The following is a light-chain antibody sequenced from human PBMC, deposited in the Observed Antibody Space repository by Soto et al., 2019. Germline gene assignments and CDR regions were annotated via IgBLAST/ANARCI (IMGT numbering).Light chain of an antibody. Sequence: EMVLTQSPATLSLSPGERATLSCRASQSVSTSLDWYQQKPGQAPRLLIFASSNSATGIPARFSGSGSGTACTLTISSLEPDDFAVYYCQQRSTCPLTCGGGTKVEIK. CDR1: QSVSTS. CDR3: QQRSTCPLT. V-gene: IGKV3-11*01. CDR2: ASS. J-gene: IGKJ4*01.